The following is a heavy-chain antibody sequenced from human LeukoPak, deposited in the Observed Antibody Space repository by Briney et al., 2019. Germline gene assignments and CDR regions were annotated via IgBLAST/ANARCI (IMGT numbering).Heavy chain of an antibody. D-gene: IGHD4-23*01. V-gene: IGHV3-53*01. Sequence: GGSLRLSCAASGFTVSNNYMTWVRQAPGKGLEWLSSLYCGGATHYADSVKGRFFISRDDSKDTLYLEMNNLRAEDTAVYYCARVYGANSMRHFDLWGRGTLVSVSS. CDR3: ARVYGANSMRHFDL. J-gene: IGHJ2*01. CDR1: GFTVSNNY. CDR2: LYCGGAT.